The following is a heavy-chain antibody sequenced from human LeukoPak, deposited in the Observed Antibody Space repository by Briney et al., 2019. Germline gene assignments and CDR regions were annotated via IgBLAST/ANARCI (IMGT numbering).Heavy chain of an antibody. J-gene: IGHJ4*02. V-gene: IGHV4-59*01. D-gene: IGHD6-19*01. CDR3: ARETSLAGFASGLGFNY. Sequence: SETLSLTCTVSGGSISGWYWSWIRQPPGKGLEWIGYIYGSGYTNYNPSLKSRVTMSIDTSKNHFSLKLASVTAADTATYYCARETSLAGFASGLGFNYWGQGILVTVSS. CDR2: IYGSGYT. CDR1: GGSISGWY.